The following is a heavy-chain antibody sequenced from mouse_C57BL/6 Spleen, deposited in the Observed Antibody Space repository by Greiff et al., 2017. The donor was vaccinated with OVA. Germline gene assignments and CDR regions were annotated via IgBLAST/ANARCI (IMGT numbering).Heavy chain of an antibody. J-gene: IGHJ3*01. Sequence: VQRVESGAELARPGASVKMSCKASGYTFTSYTMHWVKQRPGQGLEWIGYINPSSGYTKYNQKFKDKATLTADKSSSTAYRQLSSLTSEDAAVYYGARRDDGYPFGDWGQGTLVTVSA. CDR3: ARRDDGYPFGD. CDR1: GYTFTSYT. CDR2: INPSSGYT. D-gene: IGHD2-3*01. V-gene: IGHV1-4*01.